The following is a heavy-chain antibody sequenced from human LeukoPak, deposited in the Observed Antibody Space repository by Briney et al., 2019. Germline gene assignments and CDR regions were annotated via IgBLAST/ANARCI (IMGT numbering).Heavy chain of an antibody. V-gene: IGHV3-23*01. Sequence: GGTLRLSCAPSGFTFSSYAMSCVREAPGKGLEWVSAISGSGGSTYSADSVKGRFTFSRDNSKITLYLQMNSLRAEDTAVYYCAKVGVFYLSDAFDIWGQGTMVTVSS. CDR1: GFTFSSYA. D-gene: IGHD3-9*01. CDR3: AKVGVFYLSDAFDI. CDR2: ISGSGGST. J-gene: IGHJ3*02.